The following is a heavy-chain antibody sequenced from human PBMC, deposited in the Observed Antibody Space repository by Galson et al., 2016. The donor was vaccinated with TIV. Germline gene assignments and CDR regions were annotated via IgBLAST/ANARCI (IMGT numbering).Heavy chain of an antibody. CDR3: AKFGAYYHYMDV. D-gene: IGHD3-3*01. V-gene: IGHV4-39*07. J-gene: IGHJ6*03. CDR2: IYYTGTT. CDR1: GASLSSTTYY. Sequence: LSLTCSVSGASLSSTTYYWGWIRQPRGKGLEWIGSIYYTGTTYYTPSLGSRVTISAETSKNQFSLRLTSVTAADTAIYYCAKFGAYYHYMDVWGKGTTVTVSS.